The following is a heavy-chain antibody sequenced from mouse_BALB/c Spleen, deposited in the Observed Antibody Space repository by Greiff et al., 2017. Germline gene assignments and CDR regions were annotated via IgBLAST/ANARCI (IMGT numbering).Heavy chain of an antibody. J-gene: IGHJ2*01. CDR1: GFTFSSYA. CDR3: AREGFTTVVAWYFDY. CDR2: ISSGGSYT. V-gene: IGHV5-9-4*01. Sequence: EVKLVESGGGLVKPGGSLKLSCAASGFTFSSYAMSWVRQSPEKRLEWVAEISSGGSYTYYPDTVTGRFTISRDNAKNTLYLEMSSLRSEDTAMYYCAREGFTTVVAWYFDYWGQGTTLTVSS. D-gene: IGHD1-1*01.